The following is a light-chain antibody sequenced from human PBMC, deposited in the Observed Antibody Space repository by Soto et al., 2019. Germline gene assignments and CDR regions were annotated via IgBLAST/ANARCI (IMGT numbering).Light chain of an antibody. CDR3: QLRDVWPS. V-gene: IGKV3-11*01. CDR1: QSVSTS. J-gene: IGKJ1*01. Sequence: IVLTQSPATLSLSPGERAALSCRASQSVSTSLAWYQHKPGQAPRLFIYDASKRAPGIPARFSGSGSGTDFTLTISSLEPEDFAVYYCQLRDVWPSFGQGTKVDI. CDR2: DAS.